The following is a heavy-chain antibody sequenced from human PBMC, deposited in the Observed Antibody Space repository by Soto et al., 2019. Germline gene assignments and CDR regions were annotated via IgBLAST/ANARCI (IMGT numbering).Heavy chain of an antibody. Sequence: QVQLVESGGGVVQPGRSLRLSCAASGFTFSSYGMHWVRQAPGKGLEWVAVISYDGSNKYYADSVKGRFTISRDNSKNTLYLQMNSLRAEDTAVYYCAKDLGSSWSNFDYWGQGTLVTVSS. CDR1: GFTFSSYG. J-gene: IGHJ4*02. CDR2: ISYDGSNK. CDR3: AKDLGSSWSNFDY. D-gene: IGHD6-13*01. V-gene: IGHV3-30*18.